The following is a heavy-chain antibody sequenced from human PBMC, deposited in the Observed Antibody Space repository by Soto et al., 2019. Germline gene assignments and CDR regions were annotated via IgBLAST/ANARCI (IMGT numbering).Heavy chain of an antibody. J-gene: IGHJ4*02. Sequence: QVQLVESGGGVVQPGRSLRLSCAASGFTFSSYGMHWVRQAPGKGLEGVAAIWYDGSNKYYADSVKGRFTISRDNSKNTLYLQMNSLRAEDTAVYYCAREERGGYSGYDYYYWGQGTLVTVSS. V-gene: IGHV3-33*01. D-gene: IGHD5-12*01. CDR2: IWYDGSNK. CDR3: AREERGGYSGYDYYY. CDR1: GFTFSSYG.